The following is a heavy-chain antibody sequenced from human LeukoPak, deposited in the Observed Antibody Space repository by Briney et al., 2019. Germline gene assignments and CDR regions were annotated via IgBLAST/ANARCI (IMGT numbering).Heavy chain of an antibody. D-gene: IGHD2-15*01. CDR1: AFTFSSYW. V-gene: IGHV3-21*01. CDR2: ISSSSSYI. J-gene: IGHJ4*02. Sequence: GGSLRLSCEASAFTFSSYWMSWVRQAPGKGLEWVSSISSSSSYIYYADSVKGRFTISRDNAKNSLYLQMNSLRAEDTAVYYCASSIGLLRPESWGQGTLVTVSS. CDR3: ASSIGLLRPES.